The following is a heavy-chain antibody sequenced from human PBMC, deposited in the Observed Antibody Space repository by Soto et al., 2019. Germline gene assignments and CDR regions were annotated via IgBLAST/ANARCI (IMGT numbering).Heavy chain of an antibody. J-gene: IGHJ5*02. CDR2: IYHSGST. V-gene: IGHV4-4*02. Sequence: SETLSLTCAVSGGSISSSNWWSWVRQPPGKGLEWIGEIYHSGSTNYNPSLKSRVTISVDKSKNQFSLKLSSVTAADTAVYYCARESYIKHYGSGSYPIDPWGQGTLVTVSS. CDR3: ARESYIKHYGSGSYPIDP. D-gene: IGHD3-10*01. CDR1: GGSISSSNW.